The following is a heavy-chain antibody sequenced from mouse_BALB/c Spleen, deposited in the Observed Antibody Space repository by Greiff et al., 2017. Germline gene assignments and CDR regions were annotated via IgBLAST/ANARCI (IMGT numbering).Heavy chain of an antibody. CDR2: ISSGSSTI. CDR3: ARDRNYRGDGFAY. CDR1: GFTFSSFG. V-gene: IGHV5-17*02. D-gene: IGHD2-14*01. J-gene: IGHJ3*01. Sequence: DVKLVESGGGLVQPGGSRKLSCAASGFTFSSFGMHWVRQAPEKGLEWVAYISSGSSTIYYPDTVTGRFTISRDNAKNTLYLEMSSLRSEDTAMYYCARDRNYRGDGFAYWGQGTLVTVSA.